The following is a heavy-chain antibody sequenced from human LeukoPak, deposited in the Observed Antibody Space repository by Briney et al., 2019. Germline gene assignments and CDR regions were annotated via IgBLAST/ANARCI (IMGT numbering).Heavy chain of an antibody. Sequence: GGSLRLSCAASGFTFSSYSMNWVRQAPGKGLEWVSYISSSSSTIYYADSVKGRFTISRDNAKNSLYLQMNSLRAEDTAVYYCARTIGVGIYDILTGYYDYWGQGTLVTVSS. D-gene: IGHD3-9*01. J-gene: IGHJ4*02. CDR1: GFTFSSYS. CDR2: ISSSSSTI. V-gene: IGHV3-48*01. CDR3: ARTIGVGIYDILTGYYDY.